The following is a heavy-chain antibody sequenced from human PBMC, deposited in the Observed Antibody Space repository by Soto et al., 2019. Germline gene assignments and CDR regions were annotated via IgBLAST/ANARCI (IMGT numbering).Heavy chain of an antibody. Sequence: PGGSLRLSCAASGFIFTSYGMHWVRQAPGKGLEWMALILHDGSAEHYADSVKGRFTISRDNSKNTLYLQMNSLTAEDTAVYYCARSRDGYSFYFYYGMDVWGQGTTVNVSS. V-gene: IGHV3-30*03. D-gene: IGHD4-4*01. CDR3: ARSRDGYSFYFYYGMDV. J-gene: IGHJ6*02. CDR2: ILHDGSAE. CDR1: GFIFTSYG.